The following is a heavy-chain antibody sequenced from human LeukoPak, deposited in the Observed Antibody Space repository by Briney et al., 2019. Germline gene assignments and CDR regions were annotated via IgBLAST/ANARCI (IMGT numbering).Heavy chain of an antibody. D-gene: IGHD3-10*01. V-gene: IGHV4-61*01. CDR1: GXSVSSGSYY. CDR3: ARGDMVRGVIAFGMDV. J-gene: IGHJ6*02. Sequence: SETLSLTCTVSGXSVSSGSYYWSWIRQPPGKGLEWIGYIHYSGSTNYNPSLKSRVTISVDTSKNQFSLKLSSVTAADTAVYYCARGDMVRGVIAFGMDVWGQGTTVTVSS. CDR2: IHYSGST.